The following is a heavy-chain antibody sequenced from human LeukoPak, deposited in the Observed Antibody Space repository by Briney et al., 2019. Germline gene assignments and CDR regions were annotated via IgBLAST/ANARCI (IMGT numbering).Heavy chain of an antibody. D-gene: IGHD5-12*01. V-gene: IGHV3-33*03. J-gene: IGHJ4*02. Sequence: GRSLRLSCAASGFAFSNYAMYWVRQAPGKGLEWVAGIWYDGSKKYYVDSMKGRFTISRDNSRNTVYLQTDSLRAEDTAVYYCAKDRNRGYSYGFDYWGQGTLVTVSS. CDR1: GFAFSNYA. CDR2: IWYDGSKK. CDR3: AKDRNRGYSYGFDY.